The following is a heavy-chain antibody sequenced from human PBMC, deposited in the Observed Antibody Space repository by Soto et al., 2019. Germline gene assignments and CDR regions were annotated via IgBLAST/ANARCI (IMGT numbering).Heavy chain of an antibody. J-gene: IGHJ4*02. CDR3: ATGNVDSMLEY. CDR1: DGSISTYDW. D-gene: IGHD3-3*01. Sequence: SETLSLTCVVSDGSISTYDWWTWVRQPPGKGLEWIGKMFHSGGADYSPSLKSRVTISADSSKNHFSLRLTAVTAADTAVHYCATGNVDSMLEYWGQGTQVTVS. V-gene: IGHV4-4*02. CDR2: MFHSGGA.